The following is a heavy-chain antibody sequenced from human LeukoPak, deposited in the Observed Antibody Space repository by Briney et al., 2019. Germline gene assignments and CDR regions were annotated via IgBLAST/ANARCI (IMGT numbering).Heavy chain of an antibody. J-gene: IGHJ4*02. CDR3: ARGGRQWLPLDY. CDR1: GGSISSYY. CDR2: IFYTGTT. D-gene: IGHD5-12*01. V-gene: IGHV4-59*01. Sequence: SETLSLTCTVSGGSISSYYWSWIRQPPGKGLEWIGYIFYTGTTNYNPSLKSRVTISVDTSNNQFSLILTSVTAADTAVYYCARGGRQWLPLDYWGQGTQVTVSS.